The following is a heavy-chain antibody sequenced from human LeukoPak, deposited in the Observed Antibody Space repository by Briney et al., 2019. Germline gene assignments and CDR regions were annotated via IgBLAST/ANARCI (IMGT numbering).Heavy chain of an antibody. V-gene: IGHV3-23*01. CDR2: ICGSNGIT. CDR1: RFTFNSYA. CDR3: ARNENSGWGYFDY. J-gene: IGHJ4*02. Sequence: GGSLRLSCAASRFTFNSYAMSWVRQAPGKGLEWVSVICGSNGITFYVGSVKGRFTISRDNSKDTLYLQKNSLRAEGTAVYYCARNENSGWGYFDYWGQGTLVTVSS. D-gene: IGHD5-12*01.